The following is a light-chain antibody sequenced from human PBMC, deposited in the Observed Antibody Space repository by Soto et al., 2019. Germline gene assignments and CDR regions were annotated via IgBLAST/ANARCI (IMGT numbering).Light chain of an antibody. J-gene: IGLJ1*01. CDR1: SSDVGGYNY. Sequence: QSALTQPRSVSGSPGQSVTISCTGTSSDVGGYNYVSWYQQHPGKAPKLMIYDVSKRPSGVPDRVSGSKSGNTASLTISGLQAEDEADYYCCSYAGSYFPYVFGTGTKVTVL. CDR2: DVS. V-gene: IGLV2-11*01. CDR3: CSYAGSYFPYV.